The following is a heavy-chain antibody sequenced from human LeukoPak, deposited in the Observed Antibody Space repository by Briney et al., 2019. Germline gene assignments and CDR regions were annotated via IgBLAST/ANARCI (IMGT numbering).Heavy chain of an antibody. D-gene: IGHD3-22*01. CDR2: ISYDGSNK. CDR3: AKDRVYYDSSGYPD. Sequence: GGSLRLSCAASGFTFSSYGMHWVRQAPGKGLEWVAVISYDGSNKYYADSVKGRFTISRDNSKNTLYLQMNSLRAEDTAVYYCAKDRVYYDSSGYPDWGQGTLVTASS. V-gene: IGHV3-30*18. J-gene: IGHJ4*02. CDR1: GFTFSSYG.